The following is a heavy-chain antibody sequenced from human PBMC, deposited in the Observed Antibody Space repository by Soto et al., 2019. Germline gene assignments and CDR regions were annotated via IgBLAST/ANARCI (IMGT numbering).Heavy chain of an antibody. J-gene: IGHJ6*02. Sequence: EVQLVESGGGLVQPGGSLRLSCAASGFTFSSYSMNWVRQAPGKGLEWVSYISSSSSTIYYADSVKARFTISRDNAKNSLYLQMNSLRDEDTAVYYCASIFITGLHYYYYYGMDVWGQGTTVTVSS. CDR2: ISSSSSTI. CDR1: GFTFSSYS. V-gene: IGHV3-48*02. CDR3: ASIFITGLHYYYYYGMDV. D-gene: IGHD1-20*01.